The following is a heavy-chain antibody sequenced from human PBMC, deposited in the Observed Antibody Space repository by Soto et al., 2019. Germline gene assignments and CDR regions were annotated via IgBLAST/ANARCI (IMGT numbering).Heavy chain of an antibody. Sequence: QVQLVQSGAEVKKPGSSVNVSCKASGGTFSNHLISWVRQAPGQGLEWMGTIIPLFGILNYAQKLQGRVTISADKSTSTAYMELSILRSDDTAVYYCASGSLYGSGSYPVDYWGQGTLVTVSS. V-gene: IGHV1-69*02. CDR3: ASGSLYGSGSYPVDY. CDR2: IIPLFGIL. CDR1: GGTFSNHL. D-gene: IGHD3-10*01. J-gene: IGHJ4*01.